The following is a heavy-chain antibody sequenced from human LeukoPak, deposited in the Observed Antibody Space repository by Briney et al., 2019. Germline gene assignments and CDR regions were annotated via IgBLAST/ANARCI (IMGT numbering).Heavy chain of an antibody. D-gene: IGHD3-10*01. Sequence: SETLSLTCTVSGGSISSSSYYWGWIRQPPGKGLEWIGSIYYSGSTYYNPSLKSRVTISVDKSKNQFSLKLSSVTAADTAVYYCARGSYYYGSGSLLYWGQGTLVTVSS. CDR1: GGSISSSSYY. J-gene: IGHJ4*02. V-gene: IGHV4-39*07. CDR2: IYYSGST. CDR3: ARGSYYYGSGSLLY.